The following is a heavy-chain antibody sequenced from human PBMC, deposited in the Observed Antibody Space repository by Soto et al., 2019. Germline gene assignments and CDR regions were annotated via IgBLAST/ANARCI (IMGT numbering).Heavy chain of an antibody. CDR1: GFTFSNYW. J-gene: IGHJ5*02. V-gene: IGHV3-7*01. Sequence: HPGGSLRLSCAASGFTFSNYWMSWVRQAPEKGLEWVANIKQDGSEKYYVDSVKGRFTISRDNAKNSLYLQMNSLRAEDTAVYYCARDSGYCISTSCPANWFDPWGQGTLVTVSS. D-gene: IGHD2-2*01. CDR3: ARDSGYCISTSCPANWFDP. CDR2: IKQDGSEK.